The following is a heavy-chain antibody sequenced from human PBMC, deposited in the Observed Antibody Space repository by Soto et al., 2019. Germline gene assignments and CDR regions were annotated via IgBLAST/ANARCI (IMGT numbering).Heavy chain of an antibody. V-gene: IGHV3-7*03. Sequence: GALRLSCTASGFMFGSYWMTWVRHVPGKGLQWVANIKRDGSEKYYVDFVKGRFTIPRDNADNSVFLDMNNLRVDDTATYYCARVRATDYEIDYWGQGALVTVSS. J-gene: IGHJ4*02. CDR1: GFMFGSYW. D-gene: IGHD4-17*01. CDR2: IKRDGSEK. CDR3: ARVRATDYEIDY.